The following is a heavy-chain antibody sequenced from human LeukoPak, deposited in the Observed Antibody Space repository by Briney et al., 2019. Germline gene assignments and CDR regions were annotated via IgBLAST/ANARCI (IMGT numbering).Heavy chain of an antibody. Sequence: GESLQISCKGSGYSFTSYWIGWVRQMPGKGLEWTGIIYPGDSDTRYSPSFQGQVTISADKSISTAYLQWSSLKASDTAMYYCARSSNYDSSGYVGDYWGQGTLVTVSS. CDR2: IYPGDSDT. J-gene: IGHJ4*02. D-gene: IGHD3-22*01. CDR3: ARSSNYDSSGYVGDY. V-gene: IGHV5-51*01. CDR1: GYSFTSYW.